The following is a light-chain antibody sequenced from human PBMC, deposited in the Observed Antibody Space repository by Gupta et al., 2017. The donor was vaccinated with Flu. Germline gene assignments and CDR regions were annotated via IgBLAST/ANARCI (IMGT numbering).Light chain of an antibody. J-gene: IGLJ3*02. CDR1: TGAVSAGHF. Sequence: QAVVSQEPSLTVSPGGKVPLTCGSSTGAVSAGHFPYWFQQRPGQAPRALIFDTNNRLSSTPAWFSGSLLGGKAALTLSGARPEDEAEYYCLLSFGGAFWVFGGGTRLTVL. V-gene: IGLV7-46*01. CDR3: LLSFGGAFWV. CDR2: DTN.